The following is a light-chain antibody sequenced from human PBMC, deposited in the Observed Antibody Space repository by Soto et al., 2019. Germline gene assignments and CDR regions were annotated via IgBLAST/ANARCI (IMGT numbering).Light chain of an antibody. V-gene: IGKV4-1*01. Sequence: DIVMTQFPDSLTVPLGERATINCKSSQSVLYSSNNKSYLAWYQHKPGQPPKVLIYWASTRESVVPDRFSGSGSGTDFTLTISSLQADDVAVYYCQQYYTTPYTFGQGTKLEIK. CDR1: QSVLYSSNNKSY. CDR2: WAS. CDR3: QQYYTTPYT. J-gene: IGKJ2*01.